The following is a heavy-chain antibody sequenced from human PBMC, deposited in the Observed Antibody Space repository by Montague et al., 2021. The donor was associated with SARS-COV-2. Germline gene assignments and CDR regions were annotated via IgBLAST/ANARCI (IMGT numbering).Heavy chain of an antibody. CDR3: ARHWGIAAAGN. J-gene: IGHJ4*02. D-gene: IGHD6-13*01. Sequence: SETLSLTRSLSGGSITDRTYDWGCIRQSPGKGLEWIGAMDYRGTTYYXPSLESRVTISLDTAKNQFSLKMTSVTAADTAVYYCARHWGIAAAGNWGQGTLVTVSS. V-gene: IGHV4-39*01. CDR1: GGSITDRTYD. CDR2: MDYRGTT.